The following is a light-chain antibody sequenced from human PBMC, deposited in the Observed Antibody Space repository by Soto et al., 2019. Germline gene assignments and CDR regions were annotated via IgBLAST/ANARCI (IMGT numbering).Light chain of an antibody. CDR2: EVS. CDR3: SSTAGNNTLV. Sequence: QSALTQSPSASGSPGQSVTISCTGTSSDVGGHNYVSWYQHHPGKAPKLIIYEVSKRPSGVPDRFSGSKSANTASLTVSGLQAEDEAFYYCSSTAGNNTLVFGGGTKLTVL. CDR1: SSDVGGHNY. V-gene: IGLV2-8*01. J-gene: IGLJ3*02.